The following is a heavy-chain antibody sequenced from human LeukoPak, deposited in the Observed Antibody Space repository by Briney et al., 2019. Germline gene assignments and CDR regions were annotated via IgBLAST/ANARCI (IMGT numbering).Heavy chain of an antibody. J-gene: IGHJ4*02. V-gene: IGHV1-2*02. CDR3: ARDSDDGATVTTLFDY. D-gene: IGHD4-17*01. CDR1: GYTFTCHY. Sequence: GASVKVSCKASGYTFTCHYIHWVRQTPGQGLEWMGWIDPNSGGTNYAQKFQGRVTMTRDTSISTAYMELSRLRSDDTAVYYCARDSDDGATVTTLFDYWGQGTLVTVSS. CDR2: IDPNSGGT.